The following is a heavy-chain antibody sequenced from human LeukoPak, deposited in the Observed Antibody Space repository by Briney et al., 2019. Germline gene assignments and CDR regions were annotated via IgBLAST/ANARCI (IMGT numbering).Heavy chain of an antibody. J-gene: IGHJ4*02. D-gene: IGHD1-20*01. CDR2: INHSGST. V-gene: IGHV4-34*01. Sequence: SETLSLTCAVYGGSFSDYYWSWIRQPPGKGLEWIGEINHSGSTNYNPSLKSRVTISVDTSKNQFSLKLSSVTAADTAVYYCARDLAYNWNDVLGWGQGTLVTVSS. CDR1: GGSFSDYY. CDR3: ARDLAYNWNDVLG.